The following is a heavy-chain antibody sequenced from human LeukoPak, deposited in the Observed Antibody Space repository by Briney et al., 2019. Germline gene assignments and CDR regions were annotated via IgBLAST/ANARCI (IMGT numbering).Heavy chain of an antibody. Sequence: GRSLRLSCAASGFTFSSYGMHWVRQAPGKGLEWVAVIWYDGSNKYYADSVKGRFTISRDNSKSTLYLQVNSLRAEDTAVYYCASLAARDFDYWGQGTLVTVSS. CDR2: IWYDGSNK. CDR1: GFTFSSYG. J-gene: IGHJ4*02. V-gene: IGHV3-33*01. D-gene: IGHD6-6*01. CDR3: ASLAARDFDY.